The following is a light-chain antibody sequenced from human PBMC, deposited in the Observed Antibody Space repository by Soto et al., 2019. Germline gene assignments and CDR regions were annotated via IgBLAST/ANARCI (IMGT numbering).Light chain of an antibody. V-gene: IGKV1-39*01. CDR3: QQSYGTPLT. CDR1: QSISNY. CDR2: AAS. Sequence: DMEMTQSPSSLSASVGDRVTITCRASQSISNYLNWYQHIPGKVPKLLIYAASSLQSGVPTRFSGSGSGTDFTLTINSLQAEDFATYYCQQSYGTPLTFGGGTKIEIK. J-gene: IGKJ4*01.